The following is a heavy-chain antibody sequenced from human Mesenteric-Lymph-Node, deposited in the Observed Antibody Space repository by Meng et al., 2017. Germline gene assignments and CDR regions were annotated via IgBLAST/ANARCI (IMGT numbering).Heavy chain of an antibody. J-gene: IGHJ6*02. CDR3: ATSYSGYEDHYYYYGMDV. D-gene: IGHD5-12*01. CDR2: IIPIFGTA. V-gene: IGHV1-69*05. Sequence: SVKVSCKASGGTFSSYAISWVRQAPGQGLEWMGGIIPIFGTANYAQKFQGRVTITTDESTSTAYMELSSLRSEDTAVYYCATSYSGYEDHYYYYGMDVWGQGTTVTVS. CDR1: GGTFSSYA.